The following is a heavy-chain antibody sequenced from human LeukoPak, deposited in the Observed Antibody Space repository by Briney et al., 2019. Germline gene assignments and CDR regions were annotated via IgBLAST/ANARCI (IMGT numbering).Heavy chain of an antibody. CDR3: ARGFGVVNGPLSDYYYMDV. CDR1: GYTFTSYG. Sequence: ASVKVSCKASGYTFTSYGISWVRQAPGQGLEWMGWISAYNGNTNYAQKLQGRVTMTTDTSTSTAYMELRSLRSDDTAVYYCARGFGVVNGPLSDYYYMDVWGKGTTVTVSS. D-gene: IGHD3-3*01. V-gene: IGHV1-18*01. J-gene: IGHJ6*03. CDR2: ISAYNGNT.